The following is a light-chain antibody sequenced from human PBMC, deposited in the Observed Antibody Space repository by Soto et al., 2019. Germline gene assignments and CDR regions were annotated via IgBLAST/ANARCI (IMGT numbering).Light chain of an antibody. CDR3: QQYITYST. Sequence: DIQMTQSPSSVSASVGDTVTISCRASQVISSWLAWYQQKPGKAPNLLIYDASTLASGVPSRFNGSGSGTEFTLTISSLQPDDFATYYCQQYITYSTFGQGTRREIK. CDR2: DAS. J-gene: IGKJ5*01. CDR1: QVISSW. V-gene: IGKV1-5*01.